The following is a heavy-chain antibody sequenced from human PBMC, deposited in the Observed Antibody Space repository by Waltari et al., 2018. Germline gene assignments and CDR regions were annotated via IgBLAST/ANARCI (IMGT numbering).Heavy chain of an antibody. CDR2: ISWNSGSI. V-gene: IGHV3-9*01. D-gene: IGHD6-13*01. CDR3: AKDIARHGAAAPYYYYGMDV. CDR1: GFTFDEYA. J-gene: IGHJ6*02. Sequence: EVQLLESGGGLVRRGRSLRLSCAASGFTFDEYAMHWVRQAPGHGMGWVSGISWNSGSIGYADSVKGRFTISRDNAKNSLYLQMNSLRAEDTALYYCAKDIARHGAAAPYYYYGMDVWGQGTTVTVSS.